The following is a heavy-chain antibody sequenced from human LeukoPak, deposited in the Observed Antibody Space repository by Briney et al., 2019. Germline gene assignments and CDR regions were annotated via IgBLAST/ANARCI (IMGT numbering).Heavy chain of an antibody. CDR3: ARDLGATSGHNWFDP. V-gene: IGHV1-69*01. J-gene: IGHJ5*02. D-gene: IGHD3-16*01. CDR1: GGTFSSYA. Sequence: SVKVSCKASGGTFSSYAISWVRQAPGQGLEWMGGIIPIFGTANYAQKFQGRVTITADESTSTAYVELSSLRSEDTAVYYCARDLGATSGHNWFDPWGQGTLVTVSS. CDR2: IIPIFGTA.